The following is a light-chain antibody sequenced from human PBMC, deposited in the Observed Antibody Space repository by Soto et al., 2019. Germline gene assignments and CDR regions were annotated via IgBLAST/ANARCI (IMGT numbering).Light chain of an antibody. V-gene: IGLV2-14*01. Sequence: QSALTQPASVSGSPGQSITISCTGTSRDIGTYNFVSWYQQHPGKAPKLMIFEVSNRPSGVSNRFSASKSDNTASLTISGLQAEEEADYYCSSYTTSSTHVLGTGTKLTVL. J-gene: IGLJ1*01. CDR2: EVS. CDR3: SSYTTSSTHV. CDR1: SRDIGTYNF.